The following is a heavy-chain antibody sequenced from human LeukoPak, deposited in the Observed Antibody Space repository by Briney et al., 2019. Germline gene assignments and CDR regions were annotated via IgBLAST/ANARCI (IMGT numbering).Heavy chain of an antibody. CDR3: ARGVATGTYYYLGMYV. D-gene: IGHD5-12*01. Sequence: GESLKVSCKGSGYSFASYWIGCLRQMPGKGMELMGILYPSDSDTRYSTSFQCQVTISADKSISTGYLQRSSLKASDTAMYYCARGVATGTYYYLGMYVWGQGTTVTVSS. CDR1: GYSFASYW. CDR2: LYPSDSDT. V-gene: IGHV5-51*01. J-gene: IGHJ6*02.